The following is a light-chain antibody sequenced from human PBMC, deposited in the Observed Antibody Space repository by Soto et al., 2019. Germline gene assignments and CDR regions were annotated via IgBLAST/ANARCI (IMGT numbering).Light chain of an antibody. CDR2: DAS. Sequence: EIVLPQYTNTVSLSPGERSTLSCMASQSVSSYLAWYQQKPGQAPRLLIYDASNRATGIPARFSGSGSGTDFTLTISSLEPEDFAVYYCQQRSNWRITFGQGTRLEIK. CDR1: QSVSSY. CDR3: QQRSNWRIT. J-gene: IGKJ5*01. V-gene: IGKV3-11*01.